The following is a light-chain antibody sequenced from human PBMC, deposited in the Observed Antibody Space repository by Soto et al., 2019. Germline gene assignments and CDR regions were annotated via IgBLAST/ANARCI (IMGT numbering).Light chain of an antibody. CDR1: SSDVGAYNY. CDR2: EVT. V-gene: IGLV2-14*01. J-gene: IGLJ1*01. CDR3: SSYTGSDTLV. Sequence: QSALTQPASVSGSPGQSITISCTGTSSDVGAYNYVSWYQQPPGEAPKLMIYEVTDRPSGVSNRFSGSKSGNTASLTISGLQAEDEADYYCSSYTGSDTLVFGTGTKLTVL.